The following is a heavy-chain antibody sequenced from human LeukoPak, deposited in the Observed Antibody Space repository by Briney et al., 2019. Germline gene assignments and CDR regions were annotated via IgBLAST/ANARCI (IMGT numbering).Heavy chain of an antibody. Sequence: PGGSLRLSCAASGFTFSSYGMHWVRQAPGKGLEWVAVISYDGSNKYYADSVKGRFTISRDNSKNTLYLQMNSLRAEDTGVYYCARVAEAAAFDSWGQGTLVTVSS. CDR3: ARVAEAAAFDS. CDR2: ISYDGSNK. V-gene: IGHV3-30*03. J-gene: IGHJ4*02. CDR1: GFTFSSYG. D-gene: IGHD6-13*01.